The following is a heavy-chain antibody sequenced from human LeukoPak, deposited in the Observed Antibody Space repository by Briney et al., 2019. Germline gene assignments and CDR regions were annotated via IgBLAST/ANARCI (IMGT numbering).Heavy chain of an antibody. CDR1: GGSISSYY. CDR3: ARHTDIAALSSLNY. Sequence: SETLSLTCTVSGGSISSYYWSWIRQTPGKGLEWIGDSYYSGSTNYNPSLKSRVTISVDTSKNQFSLKLSSVTAADTAVYYCARHTDIAALSSLNYWGQGTLVTVSS. CDR2: SYYSGST. J-gene: IGHJ4*02. V-gene: IGHV4-59*08. D-gene: IGHD6-13*01.